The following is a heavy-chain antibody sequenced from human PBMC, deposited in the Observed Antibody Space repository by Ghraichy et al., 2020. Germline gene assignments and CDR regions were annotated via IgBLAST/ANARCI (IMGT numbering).Heavy chain of an antibody. V-gene: IGHV1-18*01. D-gene: IGHD4-17*01. J-gene: IGHJ6*02. CDR2: ISAYNGNT. CDR1: GYTFTSYG. Sequence: ASVKVSCKASGYTFTSYGISWVQQAPGQGLEWMGWISAYNGNTNYAQKLQGRVTMTTDTSTSTAYMELRSLRSDDTAVYYCARGGSGYGDYMHYHYYGMDVWGQGTTVTVSS. CDR3: ARGGSGYGDYMHYHYYGMDV.